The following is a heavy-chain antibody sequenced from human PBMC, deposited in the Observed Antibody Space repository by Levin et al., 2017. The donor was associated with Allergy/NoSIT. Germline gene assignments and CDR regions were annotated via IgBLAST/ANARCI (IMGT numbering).Heavy chain of an antibody. V-gene: IGHV4-61*01. CDR3: ARAQPYGSGRWFDP. Sequence: SETLSLTCTVSGGSVSSGSYYWSWIRQPPGKGLEWIGYIYYSGSTNYNPSLKSRVTISVDTSKNQFSLKLSSVTAADTAVYYCARAQPYGSGRWFDPWGQGTLVTVSS. CDR2: IYYSGST. CDR1: GGSVSSGSYY. J-gene: IGHJ5*02. D-gene: IGHD3-10*01.